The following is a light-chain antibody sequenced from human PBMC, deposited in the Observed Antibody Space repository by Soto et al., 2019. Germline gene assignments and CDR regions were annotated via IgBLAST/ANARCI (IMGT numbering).Light chain of an antibody. CDR1: QRVSSY. Sequence: EIVLTQSPATLSLSPGERATLSCRASQRVSSYLAWYQQKPGQAPRLLIYDAFNRATGIPARFSGSVSGTDFAPTISRLEPEDFAVYYCQQRSNWPWTFGQGTKVEIK. V-gene: IGKV3-11*01. CDR2: DAF. J-gene: IGKJ1*01. CDR3: QQRSNWPWT.